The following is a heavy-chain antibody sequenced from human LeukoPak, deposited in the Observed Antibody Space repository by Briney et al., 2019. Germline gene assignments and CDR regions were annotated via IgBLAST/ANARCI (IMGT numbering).Heavy chain of an antibody. CDR2: INSDGSST. CDR3: ARDRGYHYGLDY. J-gene: IGHJ4*02. CDR1: GFTFDSYW. V-gene: IGHV3-74*01. Sequence: SGGSLRLSCAASGFTFDSYWIHWVRQAPGKGLVWVSRINSDGSSTNYADSVKGRFTISRDSAKSTLYLQMNSLRVEDTAVYYCARDRGYHYGLDYWGQGTLVTVSS. D-gene: IGHD5-18*01.